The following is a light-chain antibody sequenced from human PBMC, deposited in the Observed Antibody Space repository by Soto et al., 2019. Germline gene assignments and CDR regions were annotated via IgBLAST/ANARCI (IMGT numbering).Light chain of an antibody. Sequence: DTKMTQSPSTLSASVGDRVTITCRASQSISSWLAWYQQKPGKAPKLLIYKASSLESGVPSRFRGSGSGTEFTLTISSLQPDDFATYDCQQYNSYSRTFGQGTKVEIK. V-gene: IGKV1-5*03. J-gene: IGKJ1*01. CDR1: QSISSW. CDR3: QQYNSYSRT. CDR2: KAS.